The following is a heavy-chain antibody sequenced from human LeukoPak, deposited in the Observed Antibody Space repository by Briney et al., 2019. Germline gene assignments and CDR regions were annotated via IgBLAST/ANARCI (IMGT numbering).Heavy chain of an antibody. CDR2: IYSGGST. CDR3: ARHEEYSGYFVAAFDI. CDR1: GFTFSSYA. J-gene: IGHJ3*02. Sequence: GGSLRLSCAASGFTFSSYAMSWVRQAPGKGLEWVSVIYSGGSTYYADSVKGRFTISRDNSKNTLYLQMNSLRAEDTAVYYCARHEEYSGYFVAAFDIWGQGTMVTVSS. D-gene: IGHD5-12*01. V-gene: IGHV3-66*04.